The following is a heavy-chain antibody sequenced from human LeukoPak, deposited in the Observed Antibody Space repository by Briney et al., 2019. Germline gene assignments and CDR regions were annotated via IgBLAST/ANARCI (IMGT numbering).Heavy chain of an antibody. J-gene: IGHJ3*02. V-gene: IGHV5-51*06. CDR1: GYSFTSYW. D-gene: IGHD3-9*01. Sequence: GESLKISCKGSGYSFTSYWIGWVRQMPGKGLEWMGIIYPGDSDTRYSPSFQGQVTISADKSISTAYLQWSSLKASDTAMYYCARPENLTGYYGPGAFEIWGQGTIGTGPS. CDR2: IYPGDSDT. CDR3: ARPENLTGYYGPGAFEI.